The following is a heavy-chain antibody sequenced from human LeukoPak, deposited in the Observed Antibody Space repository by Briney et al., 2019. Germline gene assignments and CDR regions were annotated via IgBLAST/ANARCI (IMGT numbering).Heavy chain of an antibody. V-gene: IGHV4-59*01. Sequence: SETLSLTCTVSGGSITSYYWSWIRQPPGKGLEWIGYIYYSGSTNYNPSLKSRVTISVDTSKNQFSLKLSSVTAADTAVYYCARSSGYQYYFDYWGQGTLVTVSS. J-gene: IGHJ4*02. CDR3: ARSSGYQYYFDY. CDR2: IYYSGST. D-gene: IGHD5-12*01. CDR1: GGSITSYY.